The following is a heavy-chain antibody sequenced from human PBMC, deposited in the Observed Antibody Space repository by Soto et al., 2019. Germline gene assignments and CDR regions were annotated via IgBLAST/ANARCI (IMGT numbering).Heavy chain of an antibody. CDR3: ARSRITMVRGLRAFDI. CDR2: ISAYNGNT. J-gene: IGHJ3*02. V-gene: IGHV1-18*04. Sequence: GASVKVSCKASGYTFTSYGISWVRQAPGQGLEWMGCISAYNGNTNYAQKLQGRVTMTTDTSTSTAYMELRSLRSDDTAVYYCARSRITMVRGLRAFDIWGQGTMVTVSS. CDR1: GYTFTSYG. D-gene: IGHD3-10*01.